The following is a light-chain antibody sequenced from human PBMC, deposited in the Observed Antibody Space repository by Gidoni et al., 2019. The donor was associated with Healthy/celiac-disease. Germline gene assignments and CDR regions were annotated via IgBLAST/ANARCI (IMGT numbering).Light chain of an antibody. CDR3: QSYDSSLSGSGVV. V-gene: IGLV1-40*01. J-gene: IGLJ2*01. Sequence: QSVLTQPPSVSGSPGQRVTIPCTGSSSNIGAGYDVHWYPQLPGTAPKLLIYGNSNRPSGVPDRFSGSKSGTSASLAITGLQAEDEADYYCQSYDSSLSGSGVVFGGGTKLTVL. CDR2: GNS. CDR1: SSNIGAGYD.